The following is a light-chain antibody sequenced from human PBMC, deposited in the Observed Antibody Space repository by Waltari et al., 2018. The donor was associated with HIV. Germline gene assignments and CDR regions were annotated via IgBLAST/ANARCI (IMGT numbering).Light chain of an antibody. Sequence: EIVMTQFPATLSVSPGERVNLSCRASQRVSDNLAWYQKKPGQAPRLLIYGASSRATEIPDRFSGSVSVTEFTLSISSPQSDDFALYYCQQYNNWPFTFGPGTKVDFK. J-gene: IGKJ3*01. CDR3: QQYNNWPFT. V-gene: IGKV3-15*01. CDR2: GAS. CDR1: QRVSDN.